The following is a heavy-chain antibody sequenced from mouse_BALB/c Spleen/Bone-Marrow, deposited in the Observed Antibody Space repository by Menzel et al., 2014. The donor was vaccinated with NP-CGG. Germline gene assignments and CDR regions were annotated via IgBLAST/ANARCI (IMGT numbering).Heavy chain of an antibody. V-gene: IGHV1S56*01. J-gene: IGHJ4*01. CDR2: IYPRNVNT. CDR1: GYTFTTYY. CDR3: ARWLLPYYAMDY. D-gene: IGHD2-3*01. Sequence: VKLMESGPELVKPGASVRMSCKASGYTFTTYYIHWAKQRPGQGLEWIGWIYPRNVNTNYNEKFRAKATLTADKSSSTPYMQLSSLTSEDSAVYFCARWLLPYYAMDYWGQGTSVTVSS.